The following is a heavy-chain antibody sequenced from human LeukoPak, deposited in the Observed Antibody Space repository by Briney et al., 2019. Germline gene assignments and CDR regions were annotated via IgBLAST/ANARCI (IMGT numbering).Heavy chain of an antibody. CDR1: GFTFSSHT. CDR2: INWNGGST. CDR3: ARDHTATGGAFDI. D-gene: IGHD2-2*02. J-gene: IGHJ3*02. V-gene: IGHV3-20*04. Sequence: GGSLRLSCAASGFTFSSHTMSWVRQAPGKGLEWVSGINWNGGSTGYADSVKGRFTISRDNAKNSLYLQMNSLRAEDTALYYCARDHTATGGAFDIWGQGTMVTVSS.